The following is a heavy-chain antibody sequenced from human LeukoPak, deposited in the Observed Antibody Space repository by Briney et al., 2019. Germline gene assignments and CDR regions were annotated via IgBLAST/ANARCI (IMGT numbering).Heavy chain of an antibody. CDR2: IYYSGST. CDR3: ASSRNDILTGYNPYAFDI. D-gene: IGHD3-9*01. CDR1: GGSISSYY. J-gene: IGHJ3*02. Sequence: KPSETLSLTCTASGGSISSYYWSWIRQPPGKGLEWIGYIYYSGSTNYNPSLESRVTISVDTSKNQFSLKLSSVTAADTAVYYCASSRNDILTGYNPYAFDIWGQGTMVTVSS. V-gene: IGHV4-59*01.